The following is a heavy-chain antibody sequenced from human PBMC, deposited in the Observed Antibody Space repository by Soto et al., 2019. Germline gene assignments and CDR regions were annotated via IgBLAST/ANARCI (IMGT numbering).Heavy chain of an antibody. V-gene: IGHV3-23*01. CDR2: ISGSGGST. D-gene: IGHD2-15*01. CDR3: AKDVDLNIVVVVAALDY. Sequence: GGSLRLSCAASGFTFSSYAMSWVRQAPGKGLEWVSAISGSGGSTYYADSVKGRFTISRDNSKNTLYLQMNSLRAEDTAVYYCAKDVDLNIVVVVAALDYWGQGTLVTVSS. J-gene: IGHJ4*02. CDR1: GFTFSSYA.